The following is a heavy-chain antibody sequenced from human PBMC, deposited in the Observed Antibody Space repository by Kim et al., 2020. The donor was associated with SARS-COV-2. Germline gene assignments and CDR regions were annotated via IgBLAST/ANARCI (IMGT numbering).Heavy chain of an antibody. CDR3: ARLGIVVVPPAIDY. Sequence: GESLKISCKGSGYSFTSYWIGWVRQMPGKGLEWMGIIFPGDSDTRYSPSFQGQVTISADKSISTAYLQWSSLKASDTAMYYWARLGIVVVPPAIDYWGQGTLGTVSS. D-gene: IGHD2-2*01. J-gene: IGHJ4*02. V-gene: IGHV5-51*01. CDR1: GYSFTSYW. CDR2: IFPGDSDT.